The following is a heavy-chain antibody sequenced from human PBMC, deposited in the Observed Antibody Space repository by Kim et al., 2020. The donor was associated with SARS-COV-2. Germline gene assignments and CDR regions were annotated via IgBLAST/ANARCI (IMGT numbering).Heavy chain of an antibody. J-gene: IGHJ5*02. V-gene: IGHV4-30-4*01. CDR3: ASRSDDSPGWFDP. Sequence: SETLSLTCTVSGGSITSGDYYWSWIRQSPGKGLEWIGYIYRTGSTYYTPSLKSRVVISIDTSKSQFSLTLTSVTAADTAVYYCASRSDDSPGWFDPWGQGTLVTVSS. CDR1: GGSITSGDYY. D-gene: IGHD2-21*01. CDR2: IYRTGST.